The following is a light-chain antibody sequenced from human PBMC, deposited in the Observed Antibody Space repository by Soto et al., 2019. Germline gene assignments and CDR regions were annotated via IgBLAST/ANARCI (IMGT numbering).Light chain of an antibody. V-gene: IGKV1-5*03. J-gene: IGKJ1*01. CDR2: SAS. CDR3: QQYNSYSTFGPAT. Sequence: DIQMAQSPSTLSGSVGDRVTITWRASQTISSWLARYQQKPGKAPKLLIYSASDLESGVPSRFSGSGFGTEFTLTITSLQPDDFATYYCQQYNSYSTFGPATFGQGTKVDIK. CDR1: QTISSW.